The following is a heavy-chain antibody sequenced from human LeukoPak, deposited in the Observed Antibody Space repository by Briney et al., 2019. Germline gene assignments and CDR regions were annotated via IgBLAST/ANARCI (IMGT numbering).Heavy chain of an antibody. CDR1: GFTFSSYA. Sequence: GESLKISCAASGFTFSSYAMSWVRQAPGKGLQWVSAISGSGASTYYADSVKGRFTISRDNSKSTLYLQMNSLRAEDTAVYYCARPPFSSSWYYFDYWGQGTLVTVSS. J-gene: IGHJ4*02. D-gene: IGHD6-13*01. CDR3: ARPPFSSSWYYFDY. V-gene: IGHV3-23*01. CDR2: ISGSGAST.